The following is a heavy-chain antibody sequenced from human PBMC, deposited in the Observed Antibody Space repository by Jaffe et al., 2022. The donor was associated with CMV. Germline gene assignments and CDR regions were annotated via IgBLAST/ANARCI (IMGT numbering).Heavy chain of an antibody. CDR2: INGGNGKT. D-gene: IGHD2-8*02. J-gene: IGHJ6*03. Sequence: QVQLVQSGAEVKKPGASVRLSCKASGYTFTGYSMYWVRQAPGQGLEWMGWINGGNGKTRYSQKFQARVSIARDTSASSAHMEVSGLTSEDTAVYYCARGPWSDSGFYSMDVWGRGTTVTVSS. CDR3: ARGPWSDSGFYSMDV. V-gene: IGHV1-3*01. CDR1: GYTFTGYS.